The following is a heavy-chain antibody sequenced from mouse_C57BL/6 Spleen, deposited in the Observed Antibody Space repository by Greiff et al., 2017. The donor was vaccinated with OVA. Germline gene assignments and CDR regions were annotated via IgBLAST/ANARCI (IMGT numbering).Heavy chain of an antibody. Sequence: EVQVVESGGGLVKPGGSLKLSCAASGFTFSSYGMSWVRQTPDKRLEWVATISSGGSYIYYPDSVKGRFTISRDNAKNTLYLQMSSLKSEDTAMYYCARHEGSGYYCDYWGQGTTLTVSS. D-gene: IGHD3-2*02. V-gene: IGHV5-6*01. CDR1: GFTFSSYG. CDR2: ISSGGSYI. CDR3: ARHEGSGYYCDY. J-gene: IGHJ2*01.